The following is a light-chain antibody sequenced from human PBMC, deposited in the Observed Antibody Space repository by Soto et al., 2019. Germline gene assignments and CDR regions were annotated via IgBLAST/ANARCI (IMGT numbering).Light chain of an antibody. Sequence: EIVMTQSPATLSVSPGERATLSCRASQSISSNLAWYQQKPGQAPRLLIYGASTRATGIPATFSGSGSGSELTLTISSLQSEEFAVYYCQQYNSRPFTFGPGTKVYIK. CDR2: GAS. CDR3: QQYNSRPFT. V-gene: IGKV3-15*01. CDR1: QSISSN. J-gene: IGKJ3*01.